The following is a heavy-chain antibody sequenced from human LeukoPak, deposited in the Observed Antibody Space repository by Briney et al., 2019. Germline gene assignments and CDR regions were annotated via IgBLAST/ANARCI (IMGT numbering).Heavy chain of an antibody. D-gene: IGHD1-1*01. CDR3: AKGLSLEGGSTWKNNWFDA. CDR2: IGWNSVNI. CDR1: GLSFDDYA. V-gene: IGHV3-9*01. Sequence: GGSLRLSCAASGLSFDDYAMHWVWQVPGKGLEWVSGIGWNSVNIGYVDSVKGRFTISRDNAKNSLYLQMNSLRVDDTALYFCAKGLSLEGGSTWKNNWFDAWGQGTVVIVSS. J-gene: IGHJ5*02.